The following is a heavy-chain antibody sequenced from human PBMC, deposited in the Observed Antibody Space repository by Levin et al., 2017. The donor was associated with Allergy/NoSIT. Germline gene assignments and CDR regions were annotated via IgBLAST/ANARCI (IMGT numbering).Heavy chain of an antibody. V-gene: IGHV7-4-1*02. CDR2: INTNTGNP. D-gene: IGHD6-19*01. Sequence: GESLKISCKASGYTFTSYAMNWVRQAPGQGLEWMGWINTNTGNPTYAQGFTGRFVFSLDTSVSTAYLQISSLKAEDTAVYYCARDLGVAGDSPFDYWGQGTLVTVSS. CDR1: GYTFTSYA. CDR3: ARDLGVAGDSPFDY. J-gene: IGHJ4*02.